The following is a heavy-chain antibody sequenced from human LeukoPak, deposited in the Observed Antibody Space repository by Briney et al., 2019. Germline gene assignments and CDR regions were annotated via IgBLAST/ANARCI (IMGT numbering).Heavy chain of an antibody. CDR3: VGHYYDSGRYTQDAFDV. D-gene: IGHD3-10*01. V-gene: IGHV4-59*08. Sequence: PSETLSLTCTVSGGSVTHYYWSWIRQPPGKGLEWIGYIYYSGNTNYNPSLKSRVTISLDTSKNQFSLKLSSVTAADTAVYYCVGHYYDSGRYTQDAFDVWGQGTMVTVSS. CDR1: GGSVTHYY. CDR2: IYYSGNT. J-gene: IGHJ3*01.